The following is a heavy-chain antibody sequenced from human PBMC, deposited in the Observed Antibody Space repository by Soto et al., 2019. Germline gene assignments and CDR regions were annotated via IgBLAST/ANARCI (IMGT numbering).Heavy chain of an antibody. V-gene: IGHV4-39*01. CDR2: IYYSGST. Sequence: PSETLSLTCTVSGGSISSSSYYWGWIRQPPGKGLEWIGSIYYSGSTYYNPSLKSRVTISVDTSKNQFSLKLSSVTAADTAVYYCARRDGDVDYWGQGTLVTVSS. CDR3: ARRDGDVDY. J-gene: IGHJ4*02. CDR1: GGSISSSSYY. D-gene: IGHD4-17*01.